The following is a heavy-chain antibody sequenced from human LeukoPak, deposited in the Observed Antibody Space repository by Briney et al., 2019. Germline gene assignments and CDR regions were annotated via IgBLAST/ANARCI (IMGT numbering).Heavy chain of an antibody. Sequence: GGSLRLSCAASEFTFSAYSMNWVRQAPGKGLEWVSSISSSSSYIYYADSVKGRFTISRDNAKNSLYLQMNSLRAEDTAVYYCARRDGYTSLGDYWGQGTLVTVSS. V-gene: IGHV3-21*01. CDR1: EFTFSAYS. CDR3: ARRDGYTSLGDY. J-gene: IGHJ4*02. CDR2: ISSSSSYI. D-gene: IGHD5-24*01.